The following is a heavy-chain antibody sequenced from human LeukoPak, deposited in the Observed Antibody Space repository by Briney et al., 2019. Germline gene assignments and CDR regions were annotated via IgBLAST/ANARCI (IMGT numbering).Heavy chain of an antibody. Sequence: PSETLSLTCAVYGGSFSGYYWSWIRQPPGKGLEWIGEINHSGSTNYNPSLKSRVTISVDTSKNQFSLKLSSVTAADTAVYYCARGSPKYSYGTKIFFDYWGQGTLVTVSS. D-gene: IGHD5-18*01. J-gene: IGHJ4*02. CDR3: ARGSPKYSYGTKIFFDY. V-gene: IGHV4-34*01. CDR2: INHSGST. CDR1: GGSFSGYY.